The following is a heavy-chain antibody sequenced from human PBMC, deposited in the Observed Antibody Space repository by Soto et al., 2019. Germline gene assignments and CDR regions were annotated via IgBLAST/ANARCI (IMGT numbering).Heavy chain of an antibody. CDR2: IIPIFGTA. Sequence: QVQLVQSGAEVKKPGSSVKVSCKASGGTFSSYAISWVRQAPGQRLEWMGGIIPIFGTADYAQKFQGRVTITADDFTSTAYVELSSLRSEDTAVYYCARHLGGNHYYYGMDVWGQGTTVTVSS. CDR3: ARHLGGNHYYYGMDV. V-gene: IGHV1-69*12. CDR1: GGTFSSYA. J-gene: IGHJ6*02. D-gene: IGHD3-16*01.